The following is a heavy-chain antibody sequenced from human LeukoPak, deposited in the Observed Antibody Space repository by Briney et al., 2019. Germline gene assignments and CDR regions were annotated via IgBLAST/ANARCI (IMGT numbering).Heavy chain of an antibody. CDR3: AKDPYSSGWGAYYFDY. Sequence: GRSLRLSCAASGFTFDDYAMRWVRQAPGKGLEWVSGISWNSGSIGYADSVKGRFTISRDNAKNSLYLQMNSLRTEDTALYYCAKDPYSSGWGAYYFDYWGQGTLVTVSS. D-gene: IGHD6-19*01. CDR2: ISWNSGSI. V-gene: IGHV3-9*01. J-gene: IGHJ4*02. CDR1: GFTFDDYA.